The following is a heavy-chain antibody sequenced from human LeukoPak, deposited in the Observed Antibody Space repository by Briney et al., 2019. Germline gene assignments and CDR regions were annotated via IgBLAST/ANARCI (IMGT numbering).Heavy chain of an antibody. Sequence: GGSLRLSCAASGFIFSNYAMHWVRQAPGKGLEWVAVISYDGSNKYYADSVKGRFTISRDNSKNTLFLQMNSLRTEDTAVYYCARDLDSSSWYILWFDPWGQGTLSPSPQ. D-gene: IGHD6-13*01. CDR2: ISYDGSNK. J-gene: IGHJ5*02. CDR3: ARDLDSSSWYILWFDP. CDR1: GFIFSNYA. V-gene: IGHV3-30-3*01.